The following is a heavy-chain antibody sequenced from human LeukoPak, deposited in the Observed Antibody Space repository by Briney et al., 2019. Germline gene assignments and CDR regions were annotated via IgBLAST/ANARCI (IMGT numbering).Heavy chain of an antibody. CDR3: GREGSYRNWFDP. V-gene: IGHV3-7*05. CDR1: RFTFSNYW. J-gene: IGHJ5*02. CDR2: IKQEGSEK. Sequence: GGSLRLSCAASRFTFSNYWMSWVRQAPGKGLEWVANIKQEGSEKYYVDSVKGRFTISRDNAKNLLYLQMNSLRAEDTAVYYCGREGSYRNWFDPWGQGTLVTVSS. D-gene: IGHD1-26*01.